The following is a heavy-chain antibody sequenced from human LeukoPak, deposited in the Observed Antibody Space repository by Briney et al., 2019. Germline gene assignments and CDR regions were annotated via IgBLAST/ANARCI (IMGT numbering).Heavy chain of an antibody. CDR1: GGSISSYY. CDR2: IYTSGST. J-gene: IGHJ5*02. V-gene: IGHV4-4*09. Sequence: SETLSPTCTVSGGSISSYYWSWIRQPPGKGLEWIGYIYTSGSTNYNPSLKSRVTISVDTSKNQFSLKLSSVTAADTAVYYCAREIAAAGSDWFDPWGQGTLVTVSS. CDR3: AREIAAAGSDWFDP. D-gene: IGHD6-13*01.